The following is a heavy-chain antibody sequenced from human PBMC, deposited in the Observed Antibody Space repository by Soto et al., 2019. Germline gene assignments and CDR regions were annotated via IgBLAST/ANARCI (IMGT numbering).Heavy chain of an antibody. CDR2: ISYDGSNK. D-gene: IGHD3-9*01. J-gene: IGHJ6*03. V-gene: IGHV3-30*18. CDR1: GFTFSSYG. Sequence: QVQLVESGGGVVQPGRSLRLSCAASGFTFSSYGMHWVRQAPGKGLEWVAVISYDGSNKYYADSVKGRFTISRDNSKNTLYLQMNSLRAEDTAVYYCAKDIYRGGPDYDILTGLRMDVWGKGTTVTVSS. CDR3: AKDIYRGGPDYDILTGLRMDV.